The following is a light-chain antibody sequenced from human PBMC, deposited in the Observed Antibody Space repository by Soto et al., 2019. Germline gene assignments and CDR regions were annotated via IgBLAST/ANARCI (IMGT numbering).Light chain of an antibody. CDR3: QQYNNWPLSIT. J-gene: IGKJ5*01. Sequence: EKVMTQSPGTMSVSKEERATLSCRASQSVYSSLAWYQQKPGQAPRLLIYGASTRATGIPARFSGSGSGTEFTLTISSLQSEDFAVYYCQQYNNWPLSITFGQGTRLEIK. CDR1: QSVYSS. CDR2: GAS. V-gene: IGKV3-15*01.